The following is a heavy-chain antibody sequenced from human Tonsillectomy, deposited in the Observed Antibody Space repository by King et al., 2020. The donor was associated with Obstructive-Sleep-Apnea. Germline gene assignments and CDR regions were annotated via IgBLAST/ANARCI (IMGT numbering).Heavy chain of an antibody. Sequence: VQLVESGGAVIQPGGSLRLSCAASGFTFDDYTMHWVRQVPGKGLEWVSLISWYGSNRYYADSVKGRFTISRDNSKNSLYLQMNNLRTEDTALYHCAKGSSTWDNWFDPWGQGTLVTVSS. CDR1: GFTFDDYT. J-gene: IGHJ5*02. CDR3: AKGSSTWDNWFDP. CDR2: ISWYGSNR. D-gene: IGHD6-13*01. V-gene: IGHV3-43*01.